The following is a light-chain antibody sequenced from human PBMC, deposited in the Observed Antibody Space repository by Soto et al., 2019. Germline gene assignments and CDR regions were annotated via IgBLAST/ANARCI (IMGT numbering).Light chain of an antibody. Sequence: EIVLTQSPGTLSLSPGERATLSCRASQSVSTYLAWYQQKPGQAPRLLISGASSRATGIPDRFSGSGSGTDFSLTISRLETEDFAVYYCQQYGSSPLTFGGGTKVEIK. CDR2: GAS. CDR1: QSVSTY. J-gene: IGKJ4*01. CDR3: QQYGSSPLT. V-gene: IGKV3-20*01.